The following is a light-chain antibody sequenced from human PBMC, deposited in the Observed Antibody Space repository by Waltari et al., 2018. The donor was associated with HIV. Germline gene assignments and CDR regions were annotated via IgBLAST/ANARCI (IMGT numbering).Light chain of an antibody. CDR2: GAS. Sequence: EIVLTQSPATLSLSRGERATLSCRASQAISSGYLAWYQQIRGQAPRLLIFGASSRATGIPDRFSGSGSETVFTLTISSLEPEDFAMYYCQQYGSSPCTFGQGTRLEIK. J-gene: IGKJ2*02. CDR3: QQYGSSPCT. V-gene: IGKV3-20*01. CDR1: QAISSGY.